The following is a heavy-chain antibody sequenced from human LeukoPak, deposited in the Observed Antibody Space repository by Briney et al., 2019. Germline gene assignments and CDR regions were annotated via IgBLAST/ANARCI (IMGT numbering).Heavy chain of an antibody. Sequence: ASVKVSCKASGYTFTSYGISWVRQAPGQGLEWMGWINAGNGNAKYSQKFQGRVTITRDTSASTAYMELSSLRSEDTAVYYCARDRLTTVTSMAFDYWGQGTLVTVSS. CDR1: GYTFTSYG. J-gene: IGHJ4*02. D-gene: IGHD4-17*01. CDR2: INAGNGNA. CDR3: ARDRLTTVTSMAFDY. V-gene: IGHV1-3*01.